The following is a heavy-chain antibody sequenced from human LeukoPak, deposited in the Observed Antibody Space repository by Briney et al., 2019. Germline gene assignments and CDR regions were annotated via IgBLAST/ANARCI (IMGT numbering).Heavy chain of an antibody. V-gene: IGHV3-23*01. CDR2: ISGSGGST. CDR1: GFTFSNYA. J-gene: IGHJ4*02. Sequence: GGSLRLSCAASGFTFSNYAMSWVRQAPGKGLEWVSGISGSGGSTDYADSVKGRFTISRDNSKNTLFLQMNSLRAEDTAVYYCAKDMGPVTTSGALGYWGQGTLVTVSS. CDR3: AKDMGPVTTSGALGY. D-gene: IGHD4-17*01.